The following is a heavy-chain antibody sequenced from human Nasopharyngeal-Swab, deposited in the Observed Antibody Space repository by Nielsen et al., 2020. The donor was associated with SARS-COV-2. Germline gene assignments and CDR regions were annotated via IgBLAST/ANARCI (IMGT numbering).Heavy chain of an antibody. V-gene: IGHV4-30-2*01. Sequence: LRLSCAVSGASITSAGYSWNWIRQPPGKDLEWIGYINHSGNTHYNPSLWGRVTISEDTSSNQFSLTLTSVTAADTATYYCARIYTRRCTNNICIGYFDYWGQGALVTVPS. CDR1: GASITSAGYS. CDR3: ARIYTRRCTNNICIGYFDY. CDR2: INHSGNT. J-gene: IGHJ4*02. D-gene: IGHD2-15*01.